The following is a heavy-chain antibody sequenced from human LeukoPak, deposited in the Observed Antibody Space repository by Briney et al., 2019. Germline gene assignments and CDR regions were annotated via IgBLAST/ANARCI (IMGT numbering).Heavy chain of an antibody. Sequence: GGSLRLSCEASGFTLSNYGMNWVRQAPGKGLEWVSTISSGSSYIYYADSVKGRFTISRDNSKNTLYLQMNSLRAEDTAVYYCAREWTSFGVVTPYYMDVWGKGTTVTVSS. V-gene: IGHV3-21*04. CDR2: ISSGSSYI. CDR1: GFTLSNYG. D-gene: IGHD3-3*01. J-gene: IGHJ6*03. CDR3: AREWTSFGVVTPYYMDV.